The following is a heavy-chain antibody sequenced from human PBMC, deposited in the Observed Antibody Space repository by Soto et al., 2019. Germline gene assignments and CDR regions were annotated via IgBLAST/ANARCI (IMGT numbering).Heavy chain of an antibody. CDR2: IWYDGSNK. CDR3: ATVYYYSKRSRYYYYYYGMDV. CDR1: GFTFSSYG. Sequence: GGSLRLSCAASGFTFSSYGMHWVRQAPGKGLEWVAVIWYDGSNKYYADSVKGRFTISRDNSKNTLYLQMNSLRAEDTAVYYCATVYYYSKRSRYYYYYYGMDVWGQGTTVTVSS. V-gene: IGHV3-33*01. D-gene: IGHD3-16*01. J-gene: IGHJ6*02.